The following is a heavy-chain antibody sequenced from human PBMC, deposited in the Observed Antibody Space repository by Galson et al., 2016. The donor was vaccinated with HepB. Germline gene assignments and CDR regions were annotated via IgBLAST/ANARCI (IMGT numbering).Heavy chain of an antibody. CDR3: EGYSDPFDI. V-gene: IGHV3-23*01. CDR1: GFTFNIYA. Sequence: SLRLSCAASGFTFNIYAMSWVRLAPGKGLEWVSAISSGGTTYYADSVKGRFTISRDTSKNTLYLQMNNLRAEDTAIYYCEGYSDPFDIWGQGTMVTVSS. D-gene: IGHD3-22*01. J-gene: IGHJ3*02. CDR2: ISSGGTT.